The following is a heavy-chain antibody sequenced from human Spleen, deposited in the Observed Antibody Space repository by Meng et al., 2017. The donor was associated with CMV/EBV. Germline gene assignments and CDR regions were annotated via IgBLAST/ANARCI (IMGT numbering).Heavy chain of an antibody. J-gene: IGHJ6*02. CDR2: ISNSGSLI. CDR1: GFTLSDHY. Sequence: GGPLRLSCAASGFTLSDHYMSWIRQAPGKGLEWVSYISNSGSLIYYADSVKGRFSISRDNAKNSLYLQMNSLRADDTAVYYCARETHNEFWNGYLYYGMDVWGQGTTVTVSS. CDR3: ARETHNEFWNGYLYYGMDV. V-gene: IGHV3-11*01. D-gene: IGHD3-3*01.